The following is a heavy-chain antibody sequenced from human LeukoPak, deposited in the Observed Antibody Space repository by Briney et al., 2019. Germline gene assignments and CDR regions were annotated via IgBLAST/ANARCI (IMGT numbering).Heavy chain of an antibody. V-gene: IGHV4-31*03. CDR3: AREDLSGTFDY. CDR2: IYYSGST. J-gene: IGHJ4*02. Sequence: SETLSLTCTVSGGSISSGGYYWSWIRPHPRKGLEWIGYIYYSGSTYYNPSLKSRVTISVDTSKNQFSLKLSSVTAADTAVYYCAREDLSGTFDYWGQGTLVTVSS. D-gene: IGHD6-13*01. CDR1: GGSISSGGYY.